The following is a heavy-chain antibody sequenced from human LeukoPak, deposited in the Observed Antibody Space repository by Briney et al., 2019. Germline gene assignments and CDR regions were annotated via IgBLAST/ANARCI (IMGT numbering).Heavy chain of an antibody. J-gene: IGHJ4*02. V-gene: IGHV4-34*01. CDR3: ARRYDFWSGYYT. CDR1: GGSFSGYY. CDR2: INHSGST. Sequence: PSETLSLTCAVYGGSFSGYYWSWIRQPPGKGLEWIGEINHSGSTNYNPSLKSRVTISVDTSKNQFSLKLSSVTAADTAVYYCARRYDFWSGYYTWGQGTLVTVSS. D-gene: IGHD3-3*01.